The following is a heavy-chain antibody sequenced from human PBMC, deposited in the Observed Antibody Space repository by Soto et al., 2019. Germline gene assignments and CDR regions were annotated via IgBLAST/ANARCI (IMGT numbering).Heavy chain of an antibody. CDR2: IYNGGST. J-gene: IGHJ4*02. CDR1: GDSVSSVGFH. Sequence: PSETLSLTCTVSGDSVSSVGFHWAWLRRPPGKGLEWIGYIYNGGSTYYRPSLESRMHVSRDATRNHYPRRLTFVTAADTAFYFWARPPVGWNTISYFDYGAREKRVTVS. CDR3: ARPPVGWNTISYFDY. V-gene: IGHV4-30-4*01. D-gene: IGHD1-1*01.